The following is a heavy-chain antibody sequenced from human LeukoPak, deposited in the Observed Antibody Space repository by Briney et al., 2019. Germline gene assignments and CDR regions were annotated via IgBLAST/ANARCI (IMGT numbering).Heavy chain of an antibody. CDR3: AKDLLRYCSGGSCYSFDY. CDR2: ISYDGSNK. Sequence: GRSLRLSCAASGFTFSSYGMHWVRQAPGKGLEWVAVISYDGSNKYYADSVKGRFTISRDNSKNTLYLQMNSLRAEDTAVYYCAKDLLRYCSGGSCYSFDYWGQGTLVTVSS. CDR1: GFTFSSYG. V-gene: IGHV3-30*18. J-gene: IGHJ4*02. D-gene: IGHD2-15*01.